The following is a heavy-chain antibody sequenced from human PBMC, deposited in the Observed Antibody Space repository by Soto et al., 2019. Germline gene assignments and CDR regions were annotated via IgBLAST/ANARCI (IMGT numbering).Heavy chain of an antibody. CDR3: AKSGSCSSSACYLPFDH. CDR2: ISSDGSDK. D-gene: IGHD2-2*01. Sequence: GGSLRLSCAASGFTFSSSAMHWVRQAPGKGLEWVAIISSDGSDKYYADSMKGRFTISRDNSKNTLYLQMDSLRAEDTAVYYCAKSGSCSSSACYLPFDHWGQGTLVTVSS. V-gene: IGHV3-30*18. CDR1: GFTFSSSA. J-gene: IGHJ4*02.